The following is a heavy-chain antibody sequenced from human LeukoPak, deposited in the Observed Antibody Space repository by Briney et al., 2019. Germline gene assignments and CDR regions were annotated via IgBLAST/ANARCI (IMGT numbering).Heavy chain of an antibody. D-gene: IGHD3-9*01. V-gene: IGHV5-10-1*01. CDR1: GYSFTSYW. J-gene: IGHJ5*02. CDR2: IDPSDSYN. CDR3: ARRNRGVYDILNGYYGYWFDP. Sequence: GESLKISCKGSGYSFTSYWISWVRQMPGKGLERMGRIDPSDSYNNYSPSFQGHVTISADKSISTAYLQWSSLKASDTAMYYCARRNRGVYDILNGYYGYWFDPWGEGTLVTVSS.